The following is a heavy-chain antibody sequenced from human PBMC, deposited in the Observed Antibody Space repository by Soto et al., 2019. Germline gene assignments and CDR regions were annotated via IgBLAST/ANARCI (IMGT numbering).Heavy chain of an antibody. D-gene: IGHD2-15*01. Sequence: PGGSLRLSCAASGFTSHDYAMHWVRQAPGKGLDWVSGITWNSETLGYAESVKGRFTISRDNTKNSLYLQMNSLRAEDTALYYCAKALDGASRDFDYWGQGTLVTVSS. CDR3: AKALDGASRDFDY. J-gene: IGHJ4*02. V-gene: IGHV3-9*02. CDR2: ITWNSETL. CDR1: GFTSHDYA.